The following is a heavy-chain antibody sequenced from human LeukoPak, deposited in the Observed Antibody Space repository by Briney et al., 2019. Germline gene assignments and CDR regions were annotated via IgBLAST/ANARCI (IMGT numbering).Heavy chain of an antibody. CDR3: ARGGFGEFPNWFDP. D-gene: IGHD3-10*01. J-gene: IGHJ5*02. V-gene: IGHV7-4-1*01. CDR2: MNTNSGNP. CDR1: GYTFTSYV. Sequence: ASVTVSLQASGYTFTSYVMNWVRQATGQGLEWVGWMNTNSGNPTYAQGFTGRFVFTLDTSVSKAYLQICSRKTEDTAVYYCARGGFGEFPNWFDPWGQGTLVTVSS.